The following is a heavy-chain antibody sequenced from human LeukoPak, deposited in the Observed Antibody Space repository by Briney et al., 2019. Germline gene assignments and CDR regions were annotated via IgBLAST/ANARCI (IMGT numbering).Heavy chain of an antibody. D-gene: IGHD3-22*01. CDR1: GFTFSSYA. Sequence: GGSLRLSCAASGFTFSSYAMTWVRQAPGKGLEWVSGISGSGGKTNYAASAKGRFTISRDNSKNTLFLQMNSLRAEDTAVYYCARDWSFYDSSGYHYWGQGPLVTVSS. J-gene: IGHJ4*02. V-gene: IGHV3-23*01. CDR2: ISGSGGKT. CDR3: ARDWSFYDSSGYHY.